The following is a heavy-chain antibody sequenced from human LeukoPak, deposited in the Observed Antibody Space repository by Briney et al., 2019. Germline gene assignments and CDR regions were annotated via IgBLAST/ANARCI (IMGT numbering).Heavy chain of an antibody. D-gene: IGHD3-3*01. CDR3: ARETIFGVVTHAGYFDY. CDR2: INHSGST. Sequence: PSETLSLTCAVYGGSFSGYYWSWIRQPPGKGLEWIGEINHSGSTNYNPSLKSRVTISVDTSKNQFSLKLSSVTAADTAVYYCARETIFGVVTHAGYFDYWGQGTLVIVSS. CDR1: GGSFSGYY. J-gene: IGHJ4*02. V-gene: IGHV4-34*01.